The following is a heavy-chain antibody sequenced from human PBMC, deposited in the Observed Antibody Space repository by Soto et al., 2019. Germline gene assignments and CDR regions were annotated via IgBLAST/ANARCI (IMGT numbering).Heavy chain of an antibody. CDR1: GFSFSNYG. V-gene: IGHV3-30*18. Sequence: QVQLVESGVGVVQPGRSLRLSCAASGFSFSNYGMHWVRQAPGKGLAWVAIISYDGINKYYADSVRGRFTVSRENSKNTLCLQMNSLRPEDTAVYYCAKDKWDRAYCGGDCYSVVDCWGQGTLVTVSS. J-gene: IGHJ4*02. CDR2: ISYDGINK. D-gene: IGHD2-21*02. CDR3: AKDKWDRAYCGGDCYSVVDC.